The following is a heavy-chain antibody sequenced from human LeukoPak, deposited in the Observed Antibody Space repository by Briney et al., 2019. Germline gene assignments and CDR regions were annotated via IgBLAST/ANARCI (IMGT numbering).Heavy chain of an antibody. J-gene: IGHJ4*02. D-gene: IGHD2-8*01. Sequence: GASVKVSCQASGDTFGNYAINWVRQAPGEGLEWLGRIIPIVDNREYAQKFQGRVTMTEDTSTDTAYMELSSLRSEDTAVYYCATPGYCTNGVCQNFDYWGQGTLVTVSS. CDR1: GDTFGNYA. CDR2: IIPIVDNR. V-gene: IGHV1-69*04. CDR3: ATPGYCTNGVCQNFDY.